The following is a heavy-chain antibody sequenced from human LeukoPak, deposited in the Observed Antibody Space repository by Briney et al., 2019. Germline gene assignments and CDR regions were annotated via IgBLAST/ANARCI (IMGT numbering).Heavy chain of an antibody. Sequence: SETLSLTCTVSGGSISSSSYYWGWIRQPPGKGLEWIGSIYYSGSTYYNPSLKSRVTISVDTSKNQFSLKLSSVTAADTAVYFCARENTAIIPGYFDLWGRGTLVTVSS. CDR3: ARENTAIIPGYFDL. J-gene: IGHJ2*01. CDR2: IYYSGST. V-gene: IGHV4-39*07. CDR1: GGSISSSSYY. D-gene: IGHD5-18*01.